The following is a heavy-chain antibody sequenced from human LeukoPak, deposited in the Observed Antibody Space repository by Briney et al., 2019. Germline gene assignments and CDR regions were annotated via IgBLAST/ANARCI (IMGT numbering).Heavy chain of an antibody. Sequence: GSLRLSWAASWVIGSSTYLSWVRQAPGEGVELVSILYSGDSTYYADSVKGRFTISRDNSRNTVYLQMNSLRAEDTAVYYCAKNRVGASGLAEYFEHWGQGTLVAVSS. J-gene: IGHJ1*01. CDR1: WVIGSSTY. CDR2: LYSGDST. V-gene: IGHV3-53*01. D-gene: IGHD1-26*01. CDR3: AKNRVGASGLAEYFEH.